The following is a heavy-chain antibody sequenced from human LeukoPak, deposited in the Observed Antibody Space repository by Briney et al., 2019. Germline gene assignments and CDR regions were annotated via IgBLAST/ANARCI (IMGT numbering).Heavy chain of an antibody. CDR1: GFTFSNYA. J-gene: IGHJ4*02. CDR3: AQQLGYCSKGSCYFTY. V-gene: IGHV3-23*01. Sequence: GGSLRLSCAVSGFTFSNYAMSWVRQAPGKGLEWVSAINSDGDSTFYADSVKGRFTISRDNSRNTLYLQVYRLRAEDTAVYYCAQQLGYCSKGSCYFTYWGQGTLVTVSS. D-gene: IGHD2-15*01. CDR2: INSDGDST.